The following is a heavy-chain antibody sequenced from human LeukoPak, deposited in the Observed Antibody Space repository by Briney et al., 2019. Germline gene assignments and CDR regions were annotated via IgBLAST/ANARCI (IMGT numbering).Heavy chain of an antibody. CDR1: GGSITSDY. D-gene: IGHD2-2*01. V-gene: IGHV4-59*01. CDR2: ILYSGST. CDR3: AREYCTRTTCYFDY. Sequence: SETLFLTCSVSGGSITSDYWSWIRQPPEKGLEWIGYILYSGSTNYNPSLKSRLTISVDTSKNQFSLKLSSVTAADTAVYYCAREYCTRTTCYFDYWGQGTLVTVSS. J-gene: IGHJ4*02.